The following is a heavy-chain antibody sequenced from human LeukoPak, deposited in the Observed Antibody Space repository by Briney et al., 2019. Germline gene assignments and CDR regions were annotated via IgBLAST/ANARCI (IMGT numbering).Heavy chain of an antibody. CDR1: GGSISGYY. CDR2: IYYSGNT. CDR3: ARHDTHDSSGYYPLDY. J-gene: IGHJ4*02. V-gene: IGHV4-59*08. D-gene: IGHD3-22*01. Sequence: SETLSLTCTVSGGSISGYYWSWIRQPPGKGLEWIGYIYYSGNTNYNPSLKSRVTISVDTSKSQFSLKLSSVTAADTAVYYCARHDTHDSSGYYPLDYWGQGTLVTVFS.